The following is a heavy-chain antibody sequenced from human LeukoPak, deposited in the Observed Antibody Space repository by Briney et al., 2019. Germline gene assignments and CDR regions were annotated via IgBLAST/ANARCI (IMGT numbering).Heavy chain of an antibody. D-gene: IGHD3-22*01. CDR2: INSASGGA. CDR1: GYTFTDYY. Sequence: ASVKVSCKASGYTFTDYYMHWGRHAPGQGLEWMGWINSASGGAYYAQKFQGRDSMTRDTTICTAYMELTSLRSDDTAVYYCARDAKYYFDTNGFYAILFDYWGQGTLVTVPS. CDR3: ARDAKYYFDTNGFYAILFDY. J-gene: IGHJ4*02. V-gene: IGHV1-2*02.